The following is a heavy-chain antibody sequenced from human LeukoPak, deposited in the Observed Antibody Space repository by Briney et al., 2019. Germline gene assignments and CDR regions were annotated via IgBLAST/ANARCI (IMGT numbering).Heavy chain of an antibody. V-gene: IGHV4-34*01. J-gene: IGHJ5*02. CDR1: GGSFSGYY. Sequence: SETLSLTCAVYGGSFSGYYWSWIRQPPGKGLEWIGSIYYSGSTYYNPSLKSRVTISVDTSKNQFSLKLSSVTAADTAVYYCARPGGEITIFGVAPGWFDPWGQGTLVTVSS. CDR3: ARPGGEITIFGVAPGWFDP. CDR2: IYYSGST. D-gene: IGHD3-3*01.